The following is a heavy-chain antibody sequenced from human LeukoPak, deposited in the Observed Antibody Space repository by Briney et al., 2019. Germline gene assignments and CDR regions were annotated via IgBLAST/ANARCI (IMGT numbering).Heavy chain of an antibody. Sequence: ASVKVSCKASGGTFSSYAISWVRQAPGQGLEWMGWISAYNGNTNYAQKLQGRVTMTTDTSTSTAYMELRSLRSDDTAVYYCARVVGGSYWFDPWGQGTLVTVSS. CDR1: GGTFSSYA. D-gene: IGHD1-26*01. CDR2: ISAYNGNT. J-gene: IGHJ5*02. CDR3: ARVVGGSYWFDP. V-gene: IGHV1-18*01.